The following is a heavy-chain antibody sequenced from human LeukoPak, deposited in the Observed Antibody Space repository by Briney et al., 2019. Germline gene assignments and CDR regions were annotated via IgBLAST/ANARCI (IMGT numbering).Heavy chain of an antibody. D-gene: IGHD5-24*01. CDR3: ARDRKEMATLDY. CDR1: GFTFSSYA. CDR2: ILYDGSNK. V-gene: IGHV3-30-3*01. J-gene: IGHJ4*02. Sequence: GGSLRLSCAASGFTFSSYAMHWVRQAPGKGLEWVAVILYDGSNKYYADSVKGRFTISRDNSKNTLYLQMNSLRAEDTAVYYCARDRKEMATLDYWGQGTLVTVSS.